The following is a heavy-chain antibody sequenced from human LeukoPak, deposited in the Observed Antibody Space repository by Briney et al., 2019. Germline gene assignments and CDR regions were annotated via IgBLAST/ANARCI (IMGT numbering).Heavy chain of an antibody. Sequence: GESLKISCKGSGYSFTSYWIGWVRQMPGKGLEWMGIIYPGDSDTRYSPSFQGQVTISADKSISTAYLQWSSLKASDTAMYYCARLSLEPNYYYYMDVWGKGTTVTVSS. CDR1: GYSFTSYW. CDR3: ARLSLEPNYYYYMDV. V-gene: IGHV5-51*01. D-gene: IGHD1-1*01. CDR2: IYPGDSDT. J-gene: IGHJ6*03.